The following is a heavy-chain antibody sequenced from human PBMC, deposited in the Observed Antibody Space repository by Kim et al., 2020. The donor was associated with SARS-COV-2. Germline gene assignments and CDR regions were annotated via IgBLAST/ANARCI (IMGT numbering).Heavy chain of an antibody. CDR2: GSSV. J-gene: IGHJ4*02. Sequence: GSSVTYANSVNGRSTISRDNAKKSLSLQMNSLTPEDTAVYYCVREPSNWGQGTLVTVSS. CDR3: VREPSN. V-gene: IGHV3-11*01.